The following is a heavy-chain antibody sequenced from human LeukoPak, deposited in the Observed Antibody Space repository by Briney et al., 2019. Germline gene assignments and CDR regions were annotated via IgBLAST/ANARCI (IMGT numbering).Heavy chain of an antibody. V-gene: IGHV4-4*07. Sequence: SETLSLTCNVSGGSICSYFWTWIRQPAGKGLEWIGRIHASGTTNYNSSLKSRVSMSVDTSKNQYSLKLSSVTAADTAVYYCARHCSGGSCYDAFDIWGQGTMVTVSS. D-gene: IGHD2-15*01. J-gene: IGHJ3*02. CDR1: GGSICSYF. CDR3: ARHCSGGSCYDAFDI. CDR2: IHASGTT.